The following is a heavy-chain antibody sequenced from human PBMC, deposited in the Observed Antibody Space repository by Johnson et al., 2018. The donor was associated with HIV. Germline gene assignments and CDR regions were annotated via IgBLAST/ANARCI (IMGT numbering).Heavy chain of an antibody. J-gene: IGHJ3*02. CDR2: ISYDGSYK. D-gene: IGHD1-20*01. CDR3: ARDKWNEDI. Sequence: QEKLVESGGGVGQPGRSLRLSCAASGFTFSSYAMHWVRQAPGKGLEWVAIISYDGSYKFYADSVKGRFTISRDNSKNTLYLQMNSLRAEDTAVYYCARDKWNEDIWCQGTMVTVSS. V-gene: IGHV3-30*04. CDR1: GFTFSSYA.